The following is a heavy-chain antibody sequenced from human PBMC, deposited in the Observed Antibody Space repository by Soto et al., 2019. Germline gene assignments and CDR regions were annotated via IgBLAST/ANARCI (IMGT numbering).Heavy chain of an antibody. CDR2: INAGDGNT. V-gene: IGHV1-3*01. CDR1: GYTFTSYA. Sequence: QVQLVQSGAEVKKPGASVKVSCKASGYTFTSYAMHWVRQAPGQRLEWMGWINAGDGNTKYSQKFQGRVIITRDTAASTAYMELSRLRSEDTAVYYCARDVGATGDWGQGTLVTVSS. D-gene: IGHD1-26*01. J-gene: IGHJ4*02. CDR3: ARDVGATGD.